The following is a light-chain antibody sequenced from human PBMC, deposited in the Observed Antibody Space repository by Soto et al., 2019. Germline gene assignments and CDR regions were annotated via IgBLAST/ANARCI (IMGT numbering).Light chain of an antibody. J-gene: IGLJ2*01. CDR2: NDN. CDR3: QVWDSSGDWI. CDR1: NIGSKR. Sequence: SSELTQSPSVSVAPGQTARITCGGNNIGSKRVHWYQHKPGQAPVLVVYNDNDRPSGIPERFSGSNSENTATLTISRVEAGDEADYYCQVWDSSGDWIFGGGTKLTVL. V-gene: IGLV3-21*02.